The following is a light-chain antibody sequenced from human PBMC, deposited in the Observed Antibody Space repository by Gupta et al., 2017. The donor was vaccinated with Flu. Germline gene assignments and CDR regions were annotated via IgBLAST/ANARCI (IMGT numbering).Light chain of an antibody. CDR2: ENN. J-gene: IGLJ3*02. Sequence: QSVLTQPPSVSAAPGQKVTISCSGSSSNIGNNYVSWYQQLPGTAPKLLIYENNKRPSGIPDRFSGSKAGTSATLGITGLQTGDEADYYCGKWDSSLRAWVFGGGTKLTVL. V-gene: IGLV1-51*02. CDR3: GKWDSSLRAWV. CDR1: SSNIGNNY.